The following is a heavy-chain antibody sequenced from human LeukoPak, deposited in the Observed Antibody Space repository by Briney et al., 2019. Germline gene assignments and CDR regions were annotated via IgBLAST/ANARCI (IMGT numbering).Heavy chain of an antibody. D-gene: IGHD3-3*01. J-gene: IGHJ5*02. CDR2: IYASGST. CDR1: GGSISSGSHY. Sequence: SETLSLTCTVSGGSISSGSHYWNWIRQPAGKGLEWIGRIYASGSTNYNPSLKSRVTISEDTSNNQFSLKVNSVTAADTAVYYCAGSDFLEWPYSFDPWGQGTLVTVSS. V-gene: IGHV4-61*02. CDR3: AGSDFLEWPYSFDP.